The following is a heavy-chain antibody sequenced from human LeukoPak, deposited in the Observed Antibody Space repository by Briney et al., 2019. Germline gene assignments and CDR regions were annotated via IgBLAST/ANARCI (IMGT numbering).Heavy chain of an antibody. CDR3: ARGHAVVVPAALMDV. CDR1: GFTFSSYA. Sequence: GGSLRLSCAASGFTFSSYAMHWVRQAPGKGLEWVAVISYDGSNKYYADSVKGRFTISRDNSKNTLYLQMNSLRAEDTAVYYCARGHAVVVPAALMDVGGQGTTVTVSS. J-gene: IGHJ6*02. V-gene: IGHV3-30-3*01. D-gene: IGHD2-2*01. CDR2: ISYDGSNK.